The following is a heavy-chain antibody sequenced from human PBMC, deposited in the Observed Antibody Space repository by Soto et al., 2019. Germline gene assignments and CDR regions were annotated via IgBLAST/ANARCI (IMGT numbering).Heavy chain of an antibody. CDR2: IYYSGRT. V-gene: IGHV4-59*01. D-gene: IGHD2-15*01. Sequence: SETLSLTCTVSGGSISSYYWSWIRQPPGKGLEWIGYIYYSGRTNYNPSLKSRVTISVDTSKNQFSLKLSSVTAADTAVYYCARASGYCSGGSCYFFDYWGQGTLVTVSS. J-gene: IGHJ4*02. CDR3: ARASGYCSGGSCYFFDY. CDR1: GGSISSYY.